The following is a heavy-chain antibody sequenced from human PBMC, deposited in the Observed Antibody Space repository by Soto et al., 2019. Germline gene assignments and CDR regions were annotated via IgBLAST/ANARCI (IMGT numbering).Heavy chain of an antibody. V-gene: IGHV3-30-3*01. CDR1: GFTFSSYA. Sequence: GGSLRLSCAASGFTFSSYAMHWVRQAPGKGLEWVAVISYDGSNKYYADSVKGRFTISRDNSKNTLYLQMNSLRAEDTAVYYCANMLPWHPNWFDSWGQGIFGTLSS. D-gene: IGHD2-8*01. CDR2: ISYDGSNK. CDR3: ANMLPWHPNWFDS. J-gene: IGHJ5*01.